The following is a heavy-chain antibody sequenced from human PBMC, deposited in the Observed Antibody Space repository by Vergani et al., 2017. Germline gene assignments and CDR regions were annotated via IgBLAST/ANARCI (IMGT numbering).Heavy chain of an antibody. CDR3: GREPDYGVKPPGGFDY. CDR1: GFTFSSYS. D-gene: IGHD4-23*01. CDR2: ISSSSSYI. J-gene: IGHJ4*02. Sequence: EVQLVESGGGLVKPGGSLRLSCAASGFTFSSYSMNWVRQAPGKGLEWVSSISSSSSYIYYADSVKGRFTISRDNAKNSLYLKMNSLRAEDTAVYYCGREPDYGVKPPGGFDYWGQGTLVTVSS. V-gene: IGHV3-21*01.